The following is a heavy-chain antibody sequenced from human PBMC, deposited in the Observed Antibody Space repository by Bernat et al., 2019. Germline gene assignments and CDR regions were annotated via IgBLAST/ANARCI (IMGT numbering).Heavy chain of an antibody. Sequence: EVQLLESGGGLVQPGGSLRLSCAASGFTFSSYAMSWVRQAPGKGLEWVSAISGSGGSTYYAAPVKGRFTISRDNSKNTLYLQMNSLRAEDTAVYYCAKGQARIVAYYFDYWGQGTLVTVSS. J-gene: IGHJ4*02. V-gene: IGHV3-23*01. CDR3: AKGQARIVAYYFDY. D-gene: IGHD3-22*01. CDR1: GFTFSSYA. CDR2: ISGSGGST.